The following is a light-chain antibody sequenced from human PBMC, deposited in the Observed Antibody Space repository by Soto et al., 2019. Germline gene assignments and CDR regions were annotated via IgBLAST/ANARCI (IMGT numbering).Light chain of an antibody. V-gene: IGKV3-20*01. CDR1: QSVSSSY. CDR2: GAS. Sequence: EIVLTQSPGTLSLSPGERATLSCRASQSVSSSYLAWYQQKPGQAPRLLFYGASRRATGIPDRFSGSGSGTDFTLTISRLEPEDFAVYYCQQHGSSPPTFGQGPKVEIK. CDR3: QQHGSSPPT. J-gene: IGKJ1*01.